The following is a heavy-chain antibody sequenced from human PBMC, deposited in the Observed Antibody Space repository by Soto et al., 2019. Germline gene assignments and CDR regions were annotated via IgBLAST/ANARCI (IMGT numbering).Heavy chain of an antibody. Sequence: PGGSLRLSCAASGFTFTNYAMGWVRQAPGKGLEWVSVVSSGGSTYYADSVTGRFTVSRDNSKNTLSLQMNSLRAEDTAVYYCAKRRGAGGHFDYWGQGALGTVSS. CDR1: GFTFTNYA. D-gene: IGHD2-15*01. V-gene: IGHV3-23*01. CDR3: AKRRGAGGHFDY. J-gene: IGHJ4*02. CDR2: VSSGGST.